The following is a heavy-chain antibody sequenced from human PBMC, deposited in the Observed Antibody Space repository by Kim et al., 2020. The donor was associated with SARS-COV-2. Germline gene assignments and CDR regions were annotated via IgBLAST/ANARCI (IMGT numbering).Heavy chain of an antibody. D-gene: IGHD3-10*01. CDR2: ISGDGGST. CDR1: GFTFDDYA. J-gene: IGHJ3*02. V-gene: IGHV3-43*02. CDR3: AKGPWFGEFSQNDAFDI. Sequence: GGSLRLSCAASGFTFDDYAMHWVRQAPGKGLEWVSLISGDGGSTYYADSVKGRFTISRDNSKNSLYLQMNSLRTEDTALYYCAKGPWFGEFSQNDAFDIWGQGTMVTVSS.